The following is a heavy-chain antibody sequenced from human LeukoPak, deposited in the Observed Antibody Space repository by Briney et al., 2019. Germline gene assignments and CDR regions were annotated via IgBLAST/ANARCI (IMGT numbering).Heavy chain of an antibody. V-gene: IGHV1-24*01. Sequence: ASVKVSRKVSGYTLTELSMHWVRQAPGKGLEWMGGFDPEDGETIYAQKFQGRVTMTEDTSTDTAYMELSSLRSEDTAVYYCALSLQYCSSTSCPYYFDYWGQGTLVTVSS. CDR2: FDPEDGET. CDR1: GYTLTELS. CDR3: ALSLQYCSSTSCPYYFDY. D-gene: IGHD2-2*01. J-gene: IGHJ4*02.